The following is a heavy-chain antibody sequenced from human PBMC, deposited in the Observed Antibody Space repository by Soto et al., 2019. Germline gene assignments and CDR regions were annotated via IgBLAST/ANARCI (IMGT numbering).Heavy chain of an antibody. D-gene: IGHD2-8*01. CDR3: AREVCTSTTAGRCYMDV. CDR2: ISSSGSTI. CDR1: GFTFSDYY. J-gene: IGHJ6*03. V-gene: IGHV3-11*01. Sequence: GGSLRLSCAASGFTFSDYYMSWIRQAPGKGLEWVSYISSSGSTIYYADSLKGRFTISRDNAKNSLYLQMNSLRAEDTAVYYCAREVCTSTTAGRCYMDVWGKGTTVTVSS.